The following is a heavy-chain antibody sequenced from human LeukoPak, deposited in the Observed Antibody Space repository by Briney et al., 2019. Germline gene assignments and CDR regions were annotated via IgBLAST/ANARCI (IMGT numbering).Heavy chain of an antibody. Sequence: PGGSLRLSCAASGFTFSSYEMHWVRQAPGKGLEWISYISSSDSTIYYADSVKGRFTISRDNSKNTLYLQMNSLRAEDTAVYYCARVREGHYYYYYMDVWGKGTTVTISS. CDR1: GFTFSSYE. V-gene: IGHV3-48*03. CDR3: ARVREGHYYYYYMDV. J-gene: IGHJ6*03. CDR2: ISSSDSTI.